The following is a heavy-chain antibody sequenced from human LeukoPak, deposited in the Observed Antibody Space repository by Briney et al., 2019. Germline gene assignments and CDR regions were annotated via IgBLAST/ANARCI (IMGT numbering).Heavy chain of an antibody. D-gene: IGHD3-22*01. CDR3: ARGPPTHYSGSGGYYYFDY. J-gene: IGHJ4*02. V-gene: IGHV4-34*01. CDR1: GGSFSGFY. CDR2: ITHGGTS. Sequence: SETLSLTCAVYGGSFSGFYWTWIRHPPGKGLEWIGEITHGGTSNYNPSLMSRVTISVDTSKNQFSLNLSSVTAADTAVYYCARGPPTHYSGSGGYYYFDYWGQGTLVTVSS.